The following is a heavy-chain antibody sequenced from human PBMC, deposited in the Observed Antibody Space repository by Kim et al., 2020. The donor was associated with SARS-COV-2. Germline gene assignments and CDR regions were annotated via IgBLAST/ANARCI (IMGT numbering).Heavy chain of an antibody. CDR1: GGSISSYY. CDR3: ARASSGYGGTLTFDY. J-gene: IGHJ4*02. Sequence: SETLSLTCTVSGGSISSYYWSWIRQPPGKGLEWIGYIYYSGSTNYNPSLKSRVTISVDTSKNQFSLKLSSVTAADTAVYYCARASSGYGGTLTFDYWGQGTLVTVSS. D-gene: IGHD4-17*01. CDR2: IYYSGST. V-gene: IGHV4-59*01.